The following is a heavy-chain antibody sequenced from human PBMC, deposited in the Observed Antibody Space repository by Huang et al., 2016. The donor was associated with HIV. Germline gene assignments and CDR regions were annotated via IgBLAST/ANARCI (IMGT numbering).Heavy chain of an antibody. V-gene: IGHV1-2*02. J-gene: IGHJ4*02. CDR1: GYTFADYF. CDR3: TRDGVAPDEEFDY. Sequence: QVQLVQPGAEVKKPGASVKVSCKPSGYTFADYFIHWVRQAPGQGREGMAWLNPKNGATNYARKCLGGVTVTGETSINTAYMEFSGLTSDDTANYYCTRDGVAPDEEFDYWGQGTLIIVSS. D-gene: IGHD5-12*01. CDR2: LNPKNGAT.